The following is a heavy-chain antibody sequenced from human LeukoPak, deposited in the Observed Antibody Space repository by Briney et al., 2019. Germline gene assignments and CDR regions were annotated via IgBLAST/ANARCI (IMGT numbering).Heavy chain of an antibody. CDR1: GYTFTSYA. CDR3: ASGPLRRYYDSSGYYPF. V-gene: IGHV7-4-1*02. D-gene: IGHD3-22*01. Sequence: ASVKVSCKASGYTFTSYAMNWVRQAPGQGLEWMGWINTNTGNPTYARGFTGRFVFSLDTSVSTAYLQISSLKAEDTAVYYCASGPLRRYYDSSGYYPFWGQGTLVTVSS. CDR2: INTNTGNP. J-gene: IGHJ4*02.